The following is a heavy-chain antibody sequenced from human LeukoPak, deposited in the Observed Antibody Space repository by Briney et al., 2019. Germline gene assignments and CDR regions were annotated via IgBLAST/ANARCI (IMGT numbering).Heavy chain of an antibody. Sequence: SETLSLTCTVSGGSISSGGYYWSWIRQPPGKGLEWIGYIYSSGSTNYNPSLKSRATISVDTSKKQFSLKLSSVTAADTAVYYCARGYYDGSGYYRNFEYWGQGTLVTVSS. CDR1: GGSISSGGYY. J-gene: IGHJ4*02. D-gene: IGHD3-22*01. CDR3: ARGYYDGSGYYRNFEY. CDR2: IYSSGST. V-gene: IGHV4-61*08.